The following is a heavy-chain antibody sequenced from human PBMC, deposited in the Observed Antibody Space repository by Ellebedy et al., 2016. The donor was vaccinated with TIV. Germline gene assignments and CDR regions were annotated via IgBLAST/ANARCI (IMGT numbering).Heavy chain of an antibody. CDR2: ISGSGGST. J-gene: IGHJ4*02. V-gene: IGHV3-23*01. Sequence: GGSLRLXCAASGFTFSSYSMNWVRQAPGKGLEWVSAISGSGGSTYYADSVKGRFTISRDNSKNTLYLQMNSLRAEDTAVYYCAKYIAVAGGSDYWGQGTLVTVSS. CDR3: AKYIAVAGGSDY. CDR1: GFTFSSYS. D-gene: IGHD6-19*01.